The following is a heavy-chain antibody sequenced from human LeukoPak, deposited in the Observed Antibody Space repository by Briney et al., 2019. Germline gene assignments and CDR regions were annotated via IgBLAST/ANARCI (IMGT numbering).Heavy chain of an antibody. CDR2: ISYSGST. V-gene: IGHV4-59*01. J-gene: IGHJ4*02. Sequence: SETLSLTCTVSGGSISSYYWSWTRQPPGKGLEWIGYISYSGSTNYNPSLKSRVTISIDTSKNQFSLKLSSVTAADTAVYYCARGASGYSYGWGQGTLVTVSS. D-gene: IGHD5-18*01. CDR1: GGSISSYY. CDR3: ARGASGYSYG.